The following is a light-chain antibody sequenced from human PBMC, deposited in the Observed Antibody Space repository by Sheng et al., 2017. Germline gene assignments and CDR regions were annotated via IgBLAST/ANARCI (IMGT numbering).Light chain of an antibody. V-gene: IGKV1-39*01. J-gene: IGKJ2*01. Sequence: DIQMTKSPSSLSASVGDRVIITCRASQSINTYLNWYQQKSGKAPKVIIYAASRLESGVPLWFSGSGSGTDFTLTINNLQPEDFATYYCQQNYNTPYTFGQGTKVEIK. CDR3: QQNYNTPYT. CDR1: QSINTY. CDR2: AAS.